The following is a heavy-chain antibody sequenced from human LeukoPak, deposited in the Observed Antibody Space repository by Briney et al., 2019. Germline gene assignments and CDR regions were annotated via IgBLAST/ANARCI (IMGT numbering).Heavy chain of an antibody. CDR2: ISYDGSNK. D-gene: IGHD1-7*01. J-gene: IGHJ4*02. CDR1: GFTFSSYA. V-gene: IGHV3-30-3*01. CDR3: ARGTGTTTEYFDY. Sequence: GGSLRLSCAASGFTFSSYAMHWVRQAPGKGLEWVAVISYDGSNKYYADSVKGRFTTSRDNSKNTLYLQMNSLRAEDTAVYYCARGTGTTTEYFDYWGQGTLVTVSS.